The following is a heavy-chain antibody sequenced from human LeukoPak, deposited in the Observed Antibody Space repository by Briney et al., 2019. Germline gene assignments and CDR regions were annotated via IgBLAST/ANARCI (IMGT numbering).Heavy chain of an antibody. CDR3: ARDKESGYYTNWSDP. CDR1: GYTFTGYY. D-gene: IGHD3-22*01. CDR2: INPNSGGT. Sequence: ASVKVSCKASGYTFTGYYMHWVRQAPGQGLEWMGRINPNSGGTNYAQKFQGRVTMTRDTSISTAYMELSRLRSDDTAVYYCARDKESGYYTNWSDPWGQGTLVTVSS. J-gene: IGHJ5*02. V-gene: IGHV1-2*06.